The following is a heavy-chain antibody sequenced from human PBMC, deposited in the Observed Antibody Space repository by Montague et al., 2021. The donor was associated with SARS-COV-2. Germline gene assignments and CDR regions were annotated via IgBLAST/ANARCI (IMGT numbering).Heavy chain of an antibody. J-gene: IGHJ4*02. CDR1: GFALSTSGIC. D-gene: IGHD6-19*01. CDR3: ARISAWYSSGWSAFDY. V-gene: IGHV2-70*01. Sequence: PALVTPTQTITLTCTFSGFALSTSGICVSWIRQPPGKALEWLALXDWXSYKYYSTSLKTRLTISKDTSKNPVVLTMTNMDPVDTATYYCARISAWYSSGWSAFDYWGQGTLVTVSS. CDR2: XDWXSYK.